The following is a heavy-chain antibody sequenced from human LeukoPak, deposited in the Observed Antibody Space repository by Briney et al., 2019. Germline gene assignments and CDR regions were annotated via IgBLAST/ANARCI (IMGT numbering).Heavy chain of an antibody. D-gene: IGHD2-15*01. CDR2: IYYSGST. V-gene: IGHV4-39*01. CDR1: GGSISSSSYY. CDR3: ASPRPVCSGGSCYLNWFDP. J-gene: IGHJ5*02. Sequence: SETLSLTCTVSGGSISSSSYYWGWIRQPPGKGLEWIGSIYYSGSTYYNPSLKSRVTISVDPSKNQFSLKLSSVTAADTAVYYCASPRPVCSGGSCYLNWFDPWGQGTLVTVSS.